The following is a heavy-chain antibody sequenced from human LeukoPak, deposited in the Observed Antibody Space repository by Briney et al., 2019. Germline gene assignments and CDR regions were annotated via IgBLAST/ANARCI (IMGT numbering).Heavy chain of an antibody. V-gene: IGHV3-48*04. CDR2: ISSSSSTI. D-gene: IGHD6-13*01. J-gene: IGHJ4*02. CDR3: ARGPRYSSSWENEDY. CDR1: GFTFSSYS. Sequence: GGSLRLSCAASGFTFSSYSMNWVRQAPGKGLEWVSSISSSSSTIYYADSVKGRFTITRDNAKNSLYLQMNSLRAEDTAVYYCARGPRYSSSWENEDYWGQGTLVTVSS.